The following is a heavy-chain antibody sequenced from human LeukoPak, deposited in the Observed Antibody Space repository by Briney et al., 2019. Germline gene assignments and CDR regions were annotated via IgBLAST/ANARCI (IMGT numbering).Heavy chain of an antibody. V-gene: IGHV3-30-3*01. Sequence: GGSLRLSCAASGFTFSSYAMHWVRQAPGKGLEWVAVISYDGSNKYYADSVKGRFTISRDNSKNTLYLQMNSLRAEDTAVYYCARDGYPEAAAGTSADYWGQGTLATASS. J-gene: IGHJ4*02. CDR2: ISYDGSNK. CDR3: ARDGYPEAAAGTSADY. D-gene: IGHD6-13*01. CDR1: GFTFSSYA.